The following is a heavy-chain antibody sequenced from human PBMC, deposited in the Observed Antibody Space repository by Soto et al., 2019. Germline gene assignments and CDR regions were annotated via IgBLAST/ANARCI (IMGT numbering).Heavy chain of an antibody. CDR1: GGSINSSSYF. D-gene: IGHD6-19*01. CDR2: IYYSGST. Sequence: SETRSLTCSVSGGSINSSSYFWGWVRQPPGKGLEWIGSIYYSGSTYYNPSLRRRVTISVDTSKNQFSLKLSSVTAADTAVFYCARHYSSGSRNWFDPWGQGTLVTVSS. CDR3: ARHYSSGSRNWFDP. J-gene: IGHJ5*02. V-gene: IGHV4-39*01.